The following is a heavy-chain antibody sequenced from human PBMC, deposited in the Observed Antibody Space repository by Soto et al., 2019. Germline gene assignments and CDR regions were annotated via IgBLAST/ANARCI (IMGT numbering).Heavy chain of an antibody. D-gene: IGHD2-2*02. CDR3: ARGCSSTSCYTGYYYYYGMDV. CDR1: GFTFSSYS. V-gene: IGHV3-21*01. J-gene: IGHJ6*02. Sequence: SLRLSCAASGFTFSSYSMNWVRQAPGKGLEWVSSISSSSSYIYYADSVKGRFTISRDNAKNSLYLQMNSLRAEDTAVYYCARGCSSTSCYTGYYYYYGMDVWGQGTTVTVSS. CDR2: ISSSSSYI.